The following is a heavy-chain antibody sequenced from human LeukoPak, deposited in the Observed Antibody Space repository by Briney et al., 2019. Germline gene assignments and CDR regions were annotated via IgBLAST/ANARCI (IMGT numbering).Heavy chain of an antibody. CDR3: ARDHYYGSGSYYYMDV. Sequence: SETLSLTCTVSGDSISSYYWSWIRQPAGKGLEWIGRIYTSGSTNYNPSLKSRVTMSVDTSKNQFSLKLSSVTAADTAVYYCARDHYYGSGSYYYMDVWGKGTTVTVSS. V-gene: IGHV4-4*07. D-gene: IGHD3-10*01. CDR1: GDSISSYY. J-gene: IGHJ6*03. CDR2: IYTSGST.